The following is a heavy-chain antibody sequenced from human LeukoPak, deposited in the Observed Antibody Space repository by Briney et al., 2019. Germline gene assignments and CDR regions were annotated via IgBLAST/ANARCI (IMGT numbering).Heavy chain of an antibody. CDR2: ISYDGSNK. CDR3: ARDKKQLAHYYYYYMDV. J-gene: IGHJ6*03. V-gene: IGHV3-30-3*01. Sequence: PGGSLRLSCAASGFTVSSNYMSWVRQAPGKGLEWVAVISYDGSNKYYADSVKGRFTISRDNSKNTLYLQMNSLRAEDAAVYYCARDKKQLAHYYYYYMDVWGKGTTVTVYS. D-gene: IGHD6-6*01. CDR1: GFTVSSNY.